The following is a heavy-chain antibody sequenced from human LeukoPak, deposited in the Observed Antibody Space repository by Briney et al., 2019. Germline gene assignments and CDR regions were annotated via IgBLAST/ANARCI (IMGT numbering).Heavy chain of an antibody. D-gene: IGHD2/OR15-2a*01. CDR1: GFTFSSYA. J-gene: IGHJ4*02. CDR3: ARERTTIVSGTTIGAY. CDR2: ISGSGGTT. V-gene: IGHV3-23*01. Sequence: PGGSLRLSCAASGFTFSSYAMSWVRQAPGKGLEWVSVISGSGGTTFYTDSVKGRFTISRDNSKNTLYLQMNSLRAEDTAVYYCARERTTIVSGTTIGAYWGQGTLVTVSS.